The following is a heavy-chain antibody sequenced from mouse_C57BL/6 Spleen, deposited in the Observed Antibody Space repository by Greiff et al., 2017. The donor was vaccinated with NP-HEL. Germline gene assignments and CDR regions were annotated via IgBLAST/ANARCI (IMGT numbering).Heavy chain of an antibody. Sequence: XVKLQESGPGLVKPSQSLSLTCPVTGYSITSGYYWNWIRQFPGNKLEWMGYISYDGSNNYNPSLKNRISITRDTSKNQFFLKLNSVTTEDTATYYCARANDSNYVNDAMDSWGQGTSVTVSS. CDR1: GYSITSGYY. V-gene: IGHV3-6*01. J-gene: IGHJ4*01. CDR3: ARANDSNYVNDAMDS. CDR2: ISYDGSN. D-gene: IGHD2-5*01.